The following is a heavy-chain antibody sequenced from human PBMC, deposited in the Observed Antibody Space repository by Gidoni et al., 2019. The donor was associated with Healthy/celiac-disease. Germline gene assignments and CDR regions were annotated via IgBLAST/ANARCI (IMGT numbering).Heavy chain of an antibody. D-gene: IGHD3-3*01. CDR2: IYYSGST. CDR1: GGSISSSSYY. CDR3: ARHKAHYDFLSNWFDP. Sequence: QLQLQESGPGLVKPSETLSLTCTVSGGSISSSSYYWGWIRQPPGKGLEWIGSIYYSGSTYYNPSLKSRVTISVDTSKNQFSLKLSSVTAADTAVYYCARHKAHYDFLSNWFDPWGQGTLVTVSS. V-gene: IGHV4-39*01. J-gene: IGHJ5*02.